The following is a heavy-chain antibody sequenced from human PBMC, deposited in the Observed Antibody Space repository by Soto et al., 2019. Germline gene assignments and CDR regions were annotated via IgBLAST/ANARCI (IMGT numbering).Heavy chain of an antibody. J-gene: IGHJ5*02. CDR3: ARRPYASSFSLFDP. D-gene: IGHD6-6*01. CDR2: LSYSGTT. CDR1: GVSINSHNYF. V-gene: IGHV4-39*01. Sequence: QLQLQESGPGLVKPSETQSLTCTVSGVSINSHNYFWGWIRQPPGKGLEWIGSLSYSGTTHHNPSLKSRVTMAVDMSKNQFSLKVTSVTAADTAVYYCARRPYASSFSLFDPWGQGTLVTVSS.